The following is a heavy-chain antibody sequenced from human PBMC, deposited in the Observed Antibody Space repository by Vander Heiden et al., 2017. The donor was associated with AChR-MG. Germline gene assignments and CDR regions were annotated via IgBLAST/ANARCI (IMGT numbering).Heavy chain of an antibody. V-gene: IGHV3-7*01. J-gene: IGHJ4*02. CDR3: ARLSTYYDFWSGYPYFDY. D-gene: IGHD3-3*01. CDR2: IKQDGSEK. CDR1: GFTFSSYL. Sequence: EVQLVASGGGLVQPGGSLRLSCAASGFTFSSYLMSWVRQAPGKGLEWVANIKQDGSEKYYVDSVKGRFTISRDNAKNSLYLQMNSLRAEDTAVYYCARLSTYYDFWSGYPYFDYWGQGTLVTVSS.